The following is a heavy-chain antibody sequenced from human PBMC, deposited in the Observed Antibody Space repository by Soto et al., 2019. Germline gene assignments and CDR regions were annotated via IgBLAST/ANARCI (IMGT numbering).Heavy chain of an antibody. D-gene: IGHD5-12*01. CDR3: AREDGYRGGDAFDI. CDR2: IYSGGST. V-gene: IGHV3-66*01. CDR1: GFTVSSNY. Sequence: PGGSLSLSCAASGFTVSSNYMSWVRQAPGKGLEWVSVIYSGGSTYYADSVKGRFTTSRDNSKNTLYLQMNSLRAEDTAVYYCAREDGYRGGDAFDIWGQGTMVTVSS. J-gene: IGHJ3*02.